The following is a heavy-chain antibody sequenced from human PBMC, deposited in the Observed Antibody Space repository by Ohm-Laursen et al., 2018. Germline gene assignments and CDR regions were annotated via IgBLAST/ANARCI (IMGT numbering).Heavy chain of an antibody. V-gene: IGHV3-23*01. Sequence: GSLRLSCTASGFTFSTHAMTWVRQAPGKGLEWVSLISAGGDNTYYADSVNGRFTISRDNSKNTLYLQMNSLRAEDTAVYYCAKGLPIAVAANRYFDYWGQGTVVTVSS. J-gene: IGHJ4*02. CDR3: AKGLPIAVAANRYFDY. CDR2: ISAGGDNT. D-gene: IGHD6-19*01. CDR1: GFTFSTHA.